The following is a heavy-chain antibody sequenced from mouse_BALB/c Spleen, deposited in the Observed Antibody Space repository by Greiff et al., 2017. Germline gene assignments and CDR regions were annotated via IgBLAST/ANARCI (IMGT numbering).Heavy chain of an antibody. CDR1: GYTFTSYW. CDR2: IYPGSGST. J-gene: IGHJ4*01. V-gene: IGHV1S22*01. CDR3: TREVVTTEIASGNAMDY. Sequence: LQQPGSELVRPGASVKLSCKASGYTFTSYWMHWVKQRPGQGLEWIGNIYPGSGSTNYDEKFKSKATLTVDTSSSTAYMQLSSLTSEDSAVYYCTREVVTTEIASGNAMDYWGQGTSGTVSS. D-gene: IGHD1-1*01.